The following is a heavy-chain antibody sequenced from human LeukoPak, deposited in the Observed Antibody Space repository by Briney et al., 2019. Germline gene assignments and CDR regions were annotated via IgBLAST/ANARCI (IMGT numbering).Heavy chain of an antibody. V-gene: IGHV3-74*01. Sequence: PGGSLRLSCAASGFTFSSYWMHWVRQAPGKGLVWVSRINTDGSSTSYADSVKGRFTISRDNSKNTLYLQMNSLRAEDTAVYYCAKDRGGRYTYGQISGAFDIWGQGTMVTVSS. CDR2: INTDGSST. CDR3: AKDRGGRYTYGQISGAFDI. D-gene: IGHD5-18*01. J-gene: IGHJ3*02. CDR1: GFTFSSYW.